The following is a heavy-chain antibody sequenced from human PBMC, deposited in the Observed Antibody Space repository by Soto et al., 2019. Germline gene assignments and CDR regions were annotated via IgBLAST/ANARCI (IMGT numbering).Heavy chain of an antibody. CDR1: GYTFTSYY. V-gene: IGHV1-46*03. D-gene: IGHD3-9*01. Sequence: ASVKVSCKASGYTFTSYYMHWVRQAPGQGLEWMGIINPSGGSTSYAQKFQGRVTMTRDTSTSTVYMELSSLRSEDTAVYYCARDPIYYDILTGYVHDHYYYYCMDFWGKGTTVNVSS. J-gene: IGHJ6*03. CDR2: INPSGGST. CDR3: ARDPIYYDILTGYVHDHYYYYCMDF.